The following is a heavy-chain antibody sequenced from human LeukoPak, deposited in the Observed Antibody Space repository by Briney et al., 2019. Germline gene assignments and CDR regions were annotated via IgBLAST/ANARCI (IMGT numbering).Heavy chain of an antibody. CDR1: GGSISSSTYY. CDR2: IHNTGST. J-gene: IGHJ4*02. V-gene: IGHV4-61*05. CDR3: ARNTLDLDY. Sequence: SETLSLTCTVSGGSISSSTYYWGWIRQPPGKGLEWIGYIHNTGSTNYNPSLKSRITISVDTSKNQLSLKLSSVAAADTAVYYCARNTLDLDYWGQGTLVTVSS.